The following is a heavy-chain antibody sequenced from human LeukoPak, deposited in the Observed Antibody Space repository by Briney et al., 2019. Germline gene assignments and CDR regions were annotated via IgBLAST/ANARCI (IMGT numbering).Heavy chain of an antibody. Sequence: GRSLRLSCAASGFTFSSYGMHWVRQAPGKGLEWGAIIWYDGSNKYYADSVRGRFTISRDNSKNTLYLQMNSLRAEDTAMYYCARDRTRDCSGGGCYRHYFDYWGQGTLVTVSS. J-gene: IGHJ4*02. D-gene: IGHD2-15*01. CDR3: ARDRTRDCSGGGCYRHYFDY. CDR1: GFTFSSYG. V-gene: IGHV3-33*01. CDR2: IWYDGSNK.